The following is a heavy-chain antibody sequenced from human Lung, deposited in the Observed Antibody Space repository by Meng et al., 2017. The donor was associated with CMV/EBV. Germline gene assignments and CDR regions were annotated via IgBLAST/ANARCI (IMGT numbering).Heavy chain of an antibody. V-gene: IGHV3-15*01. CDR1: GVIFSDAW. CDR2: IKTKADGGTI. CDR3: TTGGGNYWSY. J-gene: IGHJ4*02. Sequence: CAASGVIFSDAWMGWVRQAPGKGLEWVGRIKTKADGGTIDYAAPANGRFTISRDDSRNTVNLQMNSLKGEDTGVYYCTTGGGNYWSYWGQGTLVTVSS. D-gene: IGHD3-16*01.